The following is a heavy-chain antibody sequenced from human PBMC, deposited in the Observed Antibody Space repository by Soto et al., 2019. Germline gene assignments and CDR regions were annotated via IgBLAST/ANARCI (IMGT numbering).Heavy chain of an antibody. J-gene: IGHJ6*02. CDR3: ARQGGAEVVSNKYYYGMDV. CDR1: GFSFSTYW. V-gene: IGHV5-51*01. D-gene: IGHD3-22*01. Sequence: GESLKISCKGSGFSFSTYWIAWVRQMPGKGLEWMGIIYPGDSDTRYSPSFQGQVTISADKSISTAYLQWSSLEAPDTAMYYCARQGGAEVVSNKYYYGMDVWGQENALTVSS. CDR2: IYPGDSDT.